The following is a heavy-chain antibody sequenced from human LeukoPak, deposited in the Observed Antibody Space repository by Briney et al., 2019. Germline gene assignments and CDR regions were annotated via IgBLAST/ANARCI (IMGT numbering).Heavy chain of an antibody. J-gene: IGHJ4*02. CDR1: GGSISSSSHS. D-gene: IGHD1-26*01. Sequence: SETLSLTCTVSGGSISSSSHSWGWIRQPPGKGLEWIGSIYFSGTTYYNPSLKSRVTISVVTSKNQFSLKLSSVTAADTAVYYCARHQARYSGGYYLPYYFDFWGQGTLVTVSS. V-gene: IGHV4-39*01. CDR3: ARHQARYSGGYYLPYYFDF. CDR2: IYFSGTT.